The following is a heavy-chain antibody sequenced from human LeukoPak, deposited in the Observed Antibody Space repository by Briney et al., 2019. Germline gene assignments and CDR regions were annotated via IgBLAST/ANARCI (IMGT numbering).Heavy chain of an antibody. Sequence: GGSLRLSCAASGFTFSSYWMSWVRQAPGKGLEWVANIKQDGSEKYYVDSVKGRFTISRDNAKNSLYLQMNSLRAEDTAVYYCARHYGSGRHDFDYWGQGTLVTVSS. CDR2: IKQDGSEK. CDR1: GFTFSSYW. D-gene: IGHD3-10*01. CDR3: ARHYGSGRHDFDY. J-gene: IGHJ4*02. V-gene: IGHV3-7*01.